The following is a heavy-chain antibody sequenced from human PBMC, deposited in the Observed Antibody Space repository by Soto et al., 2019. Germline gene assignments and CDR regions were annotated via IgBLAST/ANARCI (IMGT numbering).Heavy chain of an antibody. CDR3: AKDLRYYYDXSGYYFDY. CDR1: GFTFSSYA. Sequence: GGSLRLSCAGSGFTFSSYAMNWVRQAPGKGLEWVSSISSSSTHIHYADSVKGRFTISRDNAKNSLTLQMNSLRAEDTAIYYCAKDLRYYYDXSGYYFDYWGQGT. V-gene: IGHV3-21*04. CDR2: ISSSSTHI. J-gene: IGHJ4*02. D-gene: IGHD3-22*01.